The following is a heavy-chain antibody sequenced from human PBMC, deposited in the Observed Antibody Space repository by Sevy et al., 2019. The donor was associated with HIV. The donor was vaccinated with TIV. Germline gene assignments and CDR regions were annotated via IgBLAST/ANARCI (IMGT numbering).Heavy chain of an antibody. CDR1: GYTFTAYY. V-gene: IGHV1-2*02. Sequence: ASVKVSCKASGYTFTAYYLHWVRQAPGQGLEWMGWINPNSDGTNEAKKFQDRVTMTTDTYLTTAYMGLHGLTSDDTAVYYCAGDYDFWSGSTHLLYWGQGTLVTVSS. J-gene: IGHJ4*02. CDR3: AGDYDFWSGSTHLLY. CDR2: INPNSDGT. D-gene: IGHD3-3*01.